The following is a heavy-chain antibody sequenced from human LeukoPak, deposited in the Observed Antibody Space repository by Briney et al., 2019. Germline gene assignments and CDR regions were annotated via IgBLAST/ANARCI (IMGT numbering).Heavy chain of an antibody. J-gene: IGHJ4*02. CDR1: GDTFSSYA. CDR2: SIPIFGIA. D-gene: IGHD3-22*01. V-gene: IGHV1-69*04. Sequence: SENLSCNASGDTFSSYAFSWGRHGPPQGLEWMWSSIPIFGIANYAQKFQGRVTITADKSTSTAYMELSSLRSEDTAVYYCAREGYYDSSGYYPPAYYFDYWGQGTLVTVSS. CDR3: AREGYYDSSGYYPPAYYFDY.